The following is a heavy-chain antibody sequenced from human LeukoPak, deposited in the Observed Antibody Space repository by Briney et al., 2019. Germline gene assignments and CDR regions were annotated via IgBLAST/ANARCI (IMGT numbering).Heavy chain of an antibody. V-gene: IGHV1-46*01. J-gene: IGHJ6*02. Sequence: ASVKVSCKASGYTFTSYYMHWVRQAPGQGLEWMGIINPSGGSTSYAQKFQGRVTITADESTSTAYMELSSLRSEDTAVYYCARGGCTNGVCYTVYGMDVWGQGTTVTVSS. CDR2: INPSGGST. CDR3: ARGGCTNGVCYTVYGMDV. D-gene: IGHD2-8*01. CDR1: GYTFTSYY.